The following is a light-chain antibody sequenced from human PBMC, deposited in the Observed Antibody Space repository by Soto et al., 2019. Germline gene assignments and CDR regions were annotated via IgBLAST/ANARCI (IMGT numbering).Light chain of an antibody. CDR2: EGS. Sequence: QSALTQPASVSGCPGQSITISCTGTSSDVGSYNLVSWYQQHPGKAPKLMIYEGSKRPSGVSNRFSGSKSGNTASLTISGLQAEDEADYYCCSYAGSSIVVFGGGTKLTVL. CDR3: CSYAGSSIVV. J-gene: IGLJ2*01. CDR1: SSDVGSYNL. V-gene: IGLV2-23*01.